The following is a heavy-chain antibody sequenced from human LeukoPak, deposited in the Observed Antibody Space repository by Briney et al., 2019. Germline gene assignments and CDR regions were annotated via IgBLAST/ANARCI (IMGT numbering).Heavy chain of an antibody. V-gene: IGHV3-48*01. J-gene: IGHJ6*03. D-gene: IGHD2/OR15-2a*01. CDR2: ISSSSTI. Sequence: GGSLRLSCAASGFTFSSYGMTWVRQAPGKGLEWVSYISSSSTIYYADSVKGRFTISRDNAKNSLYLQMNSLRAEDTAVYYCARKNYFYYYMDVWGKGTTVTISS. CDR3: ARKNYFYYYMDV. CDR1: GFTFSSYG.